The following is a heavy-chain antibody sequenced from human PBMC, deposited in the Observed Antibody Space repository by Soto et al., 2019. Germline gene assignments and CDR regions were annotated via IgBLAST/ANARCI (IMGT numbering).Heavy chain of an antibody. J-gene: IGHJ6*02. Sequence: GGSLRLSCAASGFTFSDYYMSWIRRTPGKGLEWVSQISALSGYINYADSVKGRFTVSRDNAENSLHLQMTSLRAEDTGVYYCARRDCVNGVCYVGMDVWGQGTTVTVSS. CDR3: ARRDCVNGVCYVGMDV. CDR2: ISALSGYI. D-gene: IGHD2-8*01. V-gene: IGHV3-11*06. CDR1: GFTFSDYY.